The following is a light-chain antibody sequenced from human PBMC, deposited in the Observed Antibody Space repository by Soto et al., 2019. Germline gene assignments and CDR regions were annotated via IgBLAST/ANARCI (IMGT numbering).Light chain of an antibody. CDR1: QSVSSY. CDR2: DAS. V-gene: IGKV3-11*01. J-gene: IGKJ4*01. Sequence: EIVLTQSPATLSLSPGERATLSCRASQSVSSYLAWYQQKPAQAPRLLIYDASNRATGIPARFSGSGAGTDFTLTISSLEAEDFAVYYCQQRSNWVSFGGGTKVEIK. CDR3: QQRSNWVS.